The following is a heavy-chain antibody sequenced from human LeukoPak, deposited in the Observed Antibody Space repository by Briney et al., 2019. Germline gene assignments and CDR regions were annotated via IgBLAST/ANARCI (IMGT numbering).Heavy chain of an antibody. D-gene: IGHD6-19*01. J-gene: IGHJ5*02. CDR1: GYTFTSYD. Sequence: ASVKVSCKAFGYTFTSYDINWVRQATGQGLEWMGWMNPNSGNTGYAHKFQGRVTMTRNTSISTAYMELSSLRSEDTAVYYCARGRLSARAYWFDPWGQGTLVTVSS. V-gene: IGHV1-8*01. CDR3: ARGRLSARAYWFDP. CDR2: MNPNSGNT.